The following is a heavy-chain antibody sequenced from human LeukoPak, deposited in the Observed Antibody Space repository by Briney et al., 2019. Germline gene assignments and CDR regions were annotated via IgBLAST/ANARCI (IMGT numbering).Heavy chain of an antibody. Sequence: ASVKVSCKASGGTFSSYAISWVRQAPGQGLEWMGRIIPILGIANYAQKFQGRITITADKSTSTAYMELSSLRSEDTAVYYCARGSYYDSSGYIDYWAREPWSPSPQ. CDR3: ARGSYYDSSGYIDY. V-gene: IGHV1-69*04. D-gene: IGHD3-22*01. CDR1: GGTFSSYA. J-gene: IGHJ4*02. CDR2: IIPILGIA.